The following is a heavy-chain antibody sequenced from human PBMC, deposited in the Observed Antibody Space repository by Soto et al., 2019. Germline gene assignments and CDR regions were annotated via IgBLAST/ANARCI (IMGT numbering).Heavy chain of an antibody. D-gene: IGHD3-16*01. Sequence: EVQLLESGGDVVRPGGSLRLSCAASGFTFSRYAMGWVRQAPGKGLAWVAGVSRAGTYTFYADSVRGRFSISRDNSRDTVDLYMNALRGDDTAVYFCVKYTVTEDLGESWGQGTLVSVSS. CDR3: VKYTVTEDLGES. J-gene: IGHJ5*02. V-gene: IGHV3-23*01. CDR2: VSRAGTYT. CDR1: GFTFSRYA.